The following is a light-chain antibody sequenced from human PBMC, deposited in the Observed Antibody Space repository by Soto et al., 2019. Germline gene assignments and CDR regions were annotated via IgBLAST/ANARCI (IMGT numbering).Light chain of an antibody. CDR3: QQYGSSRK. V-gene: IGKV3-20*01. CDR2: GAS. J-gene: IGKJ1*01. CDR1: RTISSY. Sequence: EIVLTQSPATLSLSPGERATLSCRASRTISSYLAWYQQKPGQAPRLLIYGASSRATGIPDRFSGSGSGTDFTLTISRLEPEDFAVYYCQQYGSSRKFGQGTRWISN.